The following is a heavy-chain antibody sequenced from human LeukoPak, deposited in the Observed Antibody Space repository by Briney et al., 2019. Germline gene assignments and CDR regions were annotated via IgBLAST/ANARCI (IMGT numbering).Heavy chain of an antibody. CDR3: ARAYCSSTSCYRWFDP. CDR1: GYTFTSYG. CDR2: TSAYNGNT. Sequence: ASVKVSCKASGYTFTSYGISWVGQAPGQGVEGMGWTSAYNGNTNYAQKLQGRVTITTETSTRTAYMELRSLRSDDTAVYYCARAYCSSTSCYRWFDPWGQGTLVTVSS. D-gene: IGHD2-2*01. J-gene: IGHJ5*02. V-gene: IGHV1-18*01.